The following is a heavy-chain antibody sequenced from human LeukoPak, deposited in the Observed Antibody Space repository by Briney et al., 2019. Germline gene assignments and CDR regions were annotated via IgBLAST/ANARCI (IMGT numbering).Heavy chain of an antibody. CDR1: GGTFSSYA. CDR3: ARGYYDSSGYYSTNWFDP. V-gene: IGHV1-69*06. Sequence: SVKVSCKASGGTFSSYAISWVRQAPGQGLEWMGGIIPIFGTANYAQKFQGRVTITADKSTSTAYMELSSLRSEDTAVYYCARGYYDSSGYYSTNWFDPWGQGTLVTVSS. J-gene: IGHJ5*02. CDR2: IIPIFGTA. D-gene: IGHD3-22*01.